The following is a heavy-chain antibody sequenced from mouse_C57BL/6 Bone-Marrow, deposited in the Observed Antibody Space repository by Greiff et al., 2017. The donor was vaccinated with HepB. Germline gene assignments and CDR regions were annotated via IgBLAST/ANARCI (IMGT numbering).Heavy chain of an antibody. CDR1: GYTFTSYW. Sequence: QVQLQQPGAELVKPGASVKMSCKASGYTFTSYWITWVKQRPGQGLEWIGDIYPGSGSTNYNEKFKSKATLTVDKSSSTAYMQLSSLTSEDSAVYYCAIPQEDAMDYWGQGTSVTVSS. J-gene: IGHJ4*01. V-gene: IGHV1-55*01. CDR3: AIPQEDAMDY. CDR2: IYPGSGST.